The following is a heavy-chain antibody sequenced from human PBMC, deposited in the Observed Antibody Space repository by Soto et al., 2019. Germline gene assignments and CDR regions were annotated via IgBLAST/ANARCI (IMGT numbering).Heavy chain of an antibody. V-gene: IGHV4-59*01. D-gene: IGHD2-2*01. CDR1: GGSISSYY. J-gene: IGHJ6*03. CDR2: IYYSGST. CDR3: ARAIVVEPAAMQVRYYYYMDV. Sequence: SETLSLTCTVSGGSISSYYWSWIRQPPGKGLECIEYIYYSGSTNYNPSLKSRVTISVDTSKNQFSLKLSSVTAADTAVYYCARAIVVEPAAMQVRYYYYMDVWGKGTTVTVSS.